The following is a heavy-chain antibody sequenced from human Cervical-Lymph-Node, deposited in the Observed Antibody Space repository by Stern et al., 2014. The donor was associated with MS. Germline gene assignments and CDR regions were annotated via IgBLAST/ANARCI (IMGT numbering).Heavy chain of an antibody. CDR3: ASERYTYYDDQRPPGGFGP. D-gene: IGHD5-18*01. CDR1: GITFSQSA. V-gene: IGHV1-58*03. Sequence: QLVESGPEVKKPGTSVKVSCKASGITFSQSAVQWLRQARGQRLEGIGGGVGLNGDTNYAQSFQERVTITRDMSTSTVYMELRSLRSEDTAVYYCASERYTYYDDQRPPGGFGPWGQGTLVTVSS. J-gene: IGHJ5*02. CDR2: GVGLNGDT.